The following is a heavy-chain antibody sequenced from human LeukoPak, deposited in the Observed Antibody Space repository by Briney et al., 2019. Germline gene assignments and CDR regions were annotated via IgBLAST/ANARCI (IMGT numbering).Heavy chain of an antibody. CDR2: IYYSGST. J-gene: IGHJ4*02. CDR1: GGSISSSSYY. D-gene: IGHD3-22*01. Sequence: SETLSLTCTVSGGSISSSSYYWGWIRQPPGKGLEWIGSIYYSGSTYYNPSLKSRVTISVDTSKNQFSLKLSSVTAADTAVYYCASLGSSGYSGYWGQGTLVTVSS. CDR3: ASLGSSGYSGY. V-gene: IGHV4-39*01.